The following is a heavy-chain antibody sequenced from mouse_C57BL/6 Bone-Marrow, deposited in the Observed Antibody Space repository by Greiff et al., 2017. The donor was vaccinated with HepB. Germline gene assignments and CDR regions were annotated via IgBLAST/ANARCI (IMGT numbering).Heavy chain of an antibody. CDR1: GYTFTDYY. D-gene: IGHD3-2*02. CDR3: ARSDSSGYSRDWFAY. V-gene: IGHV1-76*01. J-gene: IGHJ3*01. Sequence: QVQLQQSGAELVRPGASVKLSCKASGYTFTDYYINWVKQRPGQGLEWIARIYPGSGNTYYNEKFKGKATLTAEKSSSTAYMQLSSLTSEDSAVYFCARSDSSGYSRDWFAYWGQGTLVAVSA. CDR2: IYPGSGNT.